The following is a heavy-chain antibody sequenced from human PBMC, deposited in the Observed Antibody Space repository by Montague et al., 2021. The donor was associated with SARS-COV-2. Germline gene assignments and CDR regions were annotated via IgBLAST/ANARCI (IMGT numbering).Heavy chain of an antibody. CDR1: GFTFSSYG. Sequence: SLRLSFSASGFTFSSYGMHWVRQAPGKGLEWVAVIWYDGSNKYYADSVKGRFTISRDNPKNTLYLQMNSLRAEDTAVYYCARVVGAYYGMDVWGQGTTVTVSS. D-gene: IGHD1-26*01. V-gene: IGHV3-33*01. CDR2: IWYDGSNK. CDR3: ARVVGAYYGMDV. J-gene: IGHJ6*02.